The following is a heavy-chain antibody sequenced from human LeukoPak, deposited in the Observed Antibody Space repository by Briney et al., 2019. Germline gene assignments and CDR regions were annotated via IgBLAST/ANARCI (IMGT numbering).Heavy chain of an antibody. CDR2: IYSGGST. D-gene: IGHD6-13*01. J-gene: IGHJ4*01. V-gene: IGHV3-66*01. CDR3: ATDVRSSPLGF. Sequence: GGSLRLSCAASGFTFNTYIMNWVRQAPGKGLEWVSIIYSGGSTYYADSVKGRFTISRDSSNNTLFLQMSNLRADDSGLYYCATDVRSSPLGFWGHGTLVTVSS. CDR1: GFTFNTYI.